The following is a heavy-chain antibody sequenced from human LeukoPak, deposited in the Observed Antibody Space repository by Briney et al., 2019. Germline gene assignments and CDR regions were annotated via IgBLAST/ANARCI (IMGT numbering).Heavy chain of an antibody. CDR3: ARGGGGIAAGYYMDV. V-gene: IGHV3-20*04. CDR1: GFTFDDYG. D-gene: IGHD6-25*01. Sequence: GGPLRPSCAASGFTFDDYGMSWVRQVPGKGLKWASDFNWIGGSTGYADSVKGRFTISRDNTKNSLYLQMNSLRAEDTALYYCARGGGGIAAGYYMDVWGKGTTVTVSS. J-gene: IGHJ6*03. CDR2: FNWIGGST.